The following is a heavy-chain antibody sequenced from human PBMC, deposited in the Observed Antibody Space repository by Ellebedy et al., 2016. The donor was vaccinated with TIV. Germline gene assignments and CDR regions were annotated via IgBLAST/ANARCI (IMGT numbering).Heavy chain of an antibody. V-gene: IGHV5-51*01. J-gene: IGHJ4*02. D-gene: IGHD1-26*01. CDR1: GYIFTDYW. CDR2: IDPDDSDT. CDR3: SRLQSSMVGATVPDS. Sequence: GESLKISCAASGYIFTDYWVAWVRQTPGLGLEWMGIIDPDDSDTSYSPSFQGQVTISVDRSSRSTYLQWSSLRASDTAIYYCSRLQSSMVGATVPDSWGQGTQVIVSS.